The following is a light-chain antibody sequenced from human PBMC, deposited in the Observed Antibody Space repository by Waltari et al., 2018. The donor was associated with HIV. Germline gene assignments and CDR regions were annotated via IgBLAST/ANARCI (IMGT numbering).Light chain of an antibody. J-gene: IGLJ3*02. Sequence: QSVLTQPASVSGSPGQSITISCTGTNSDIGASDYVSCYHQHPGKCPKLLIYEVTIRPPVMSFSFCGSKSGTTASMTISGLQAEDEAHYYCSSYAATATIVFGGGTRLTVL. CDR2: EVT. CDR3: SSYAATATIV. CDR1: NSDIGASDY. V-gene: IGLV2-14*01.